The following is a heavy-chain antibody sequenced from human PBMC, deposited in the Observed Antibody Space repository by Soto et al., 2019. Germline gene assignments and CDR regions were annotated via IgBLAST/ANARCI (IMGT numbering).Heavy chain of an antibody. J-gene: IGHJ6*02. D-gene: IGHD1-26*01. CDR1: GGSISSSNW. Sequence: QVQLQESGPGLVKPSGTLSLTCAVSGGSISSSNWWSWVRQPPGKGLEWIGEIYHSGSTNYNPSLKSRVTISVDKSKNQLSLKLSSVTAADTAVYYCARDGGRSGSYYYYYYGMDVWGQGTTVTVSS. V-gene: IGHV4-4*02. CDR2: IYHSGST. CDR3: ARDGGRSGSYYYYYYGMDV.